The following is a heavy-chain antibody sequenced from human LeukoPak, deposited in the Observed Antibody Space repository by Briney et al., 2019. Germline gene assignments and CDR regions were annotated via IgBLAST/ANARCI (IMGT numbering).Heavy chain of an antibody. V-gene: IGHV1-69*06. CDR2: IIPIFGTA. D-gene: IGHD2-21*02. J-gene: IGHJ4*02. CDR3: ASNYCGGDCYSGYFDY. CDR1: GYTFTSYA. Sequence: GASVKVSCKASGYTFTSYAISWVRQAPGQGLEWMGGIIPIFGTANYAQKFQGRVTITADKSTSTAYMELSSLRSEDTAVYYCASNYCGGDCYSGYFDYWGQGTLVTVSS.